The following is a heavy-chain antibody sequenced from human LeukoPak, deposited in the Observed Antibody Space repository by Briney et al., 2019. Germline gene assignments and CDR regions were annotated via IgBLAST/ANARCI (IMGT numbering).Heavy chain of an antibody. V-gene: IGHV3-21*01. D-gene: IGHD3-3*01. Sequence: GGSLRLSCAASGFTFSSYSMNCVRQAPGKGLEWVSSISSSSSYIYYADSVKGRFTISRDNAKNSLYLQMNSLRAEDTAVYYCARDPNNFWSGTLLGAFDIWGQGTMVTVSS. CDR2: ISSSSSYI. J-gene: IGHJ3*02. CDR1: GFTFSSYS. CDR3: ARDPNNFWSGTLLGAFDI.